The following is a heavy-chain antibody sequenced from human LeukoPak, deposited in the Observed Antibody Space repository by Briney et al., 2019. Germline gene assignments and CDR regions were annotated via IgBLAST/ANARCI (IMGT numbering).Heavy chain of an antibody. D-gene: IGHD6-13*01. CDR3: ATDIQQLVLFAY. Sequence: RASVKVSCKVSGYSLSEYSMHWVRQAPGQGLEWMGRFDPEDGEAIYAQRFQGRVTMTEDTSTNTAYMEVNSLRSEDTAVYYCATDIQQLVLFAYWGQGTLVTVSS. J-gene: IGHJ4*02. V-gene: IGHV1-24*01. CDR2: FDPEDGEA. CDR1: GYSLSEYS.